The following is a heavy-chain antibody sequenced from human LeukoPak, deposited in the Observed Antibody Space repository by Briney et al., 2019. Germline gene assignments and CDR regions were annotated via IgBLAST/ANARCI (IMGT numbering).Heavy chain of an antibody. J-gene: IGHJ3*02. CDR1: GFTFSSYS. D-gene: IGHD3-3*01. V-gene: IGHV3-21*01. CDR2: ISSSSSYI. CDR3: ARGMSGYYTNDAFDI. Sequence: GGSLRLSCAASGFTFSSYSMNWVRQAPGHGLEWVSSISSSSSYIYYADSVKGRLTISRDNAKNSLYLQMNSLRAEDTAVYYCARGMSGYYTNDAFDIWGQGTMVTVSS.